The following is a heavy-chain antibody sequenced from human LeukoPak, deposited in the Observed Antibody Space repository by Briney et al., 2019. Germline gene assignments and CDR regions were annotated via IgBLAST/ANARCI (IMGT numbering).Heavy chain of an antibody. CDR2: VNSNDRP. CDR1: GFNFCNYA. CDR3: AKARAAVVEAAINY. J-gene: IGHJ4*02. V-gene: IGHV3-23*01. D-gene: IGHD2-15*01. Sequence: PGGSLRLSCAASGFNFCNYAMPWVRQAPGKGLEWFSTVNSNDRPYYADSVKGRFTISRDNSKNTLYLQMNTLRVEDTALYYCAKARAAVVEAAINYWGQGILVTVSP.